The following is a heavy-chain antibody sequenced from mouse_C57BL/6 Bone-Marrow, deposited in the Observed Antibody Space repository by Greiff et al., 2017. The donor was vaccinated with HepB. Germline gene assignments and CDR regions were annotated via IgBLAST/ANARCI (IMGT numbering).Heavy chain of an antibody. J-gene: IGHJ1*03. D-gene: IGHD1-1*01. V-gene: IGHV1-82*01. Sequence: QVTLKESGPELVKPGASVKISCKASGYAFSSSWMNWVKQRPGKGLEWIGRIYPGDGDTNYNGKFKGKATLTADKSSSTAYMQLSSLTSEDSAVYFCARRVTTVVATDWYFDVWGTGTTVTVSS. CDR2: IYPGDGDT. CDR3: ARRVTTVVATDWYFDV. CDR1: GYAFSSSW.